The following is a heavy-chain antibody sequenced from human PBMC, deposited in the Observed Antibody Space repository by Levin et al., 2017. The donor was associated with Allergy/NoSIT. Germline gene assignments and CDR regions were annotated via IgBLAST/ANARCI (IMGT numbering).Heavy chain of an antibody. Sequence: ETLSLTCAASGFTFSNYAMNWVRQAPGKGLEWVSGMRDSRYTYYADSVNGRFTISRDNSKNTLYLQMNSLRVEDTAVYYCAKPLGIGEAGWLESGLDVWGKGTTVTVFS. CDR2: MRDSRYT. D-gene: IGHD6-13*01. CDR1: GFTFSNYA. CDR3: AKPLGIGEAGWLESGLDV. V-gene: IGHV3-23*01. J-gene: IGHJ6*04.